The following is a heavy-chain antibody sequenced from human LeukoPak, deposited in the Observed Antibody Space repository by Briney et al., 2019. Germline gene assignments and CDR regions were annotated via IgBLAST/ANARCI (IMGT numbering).Heavy chain of an antibody. D-gene: IGHD3-10*01. J-gene: IGHJ4*02. CDR2: ISAYNGNT. Sequence: ASVKVSCKASGYTCTSYGISWVRQAPGQGLEWMGWISAYNGNTNYAQKLQGRVTMTTDTSTSTAYMELRSLRSDDTAVYYCARDLKRITMVRGVTKDYWGQGTLVTVSS. V-gene: IGHV1-18*01. CDR1: GYTCTSYG. CDR3: ARDLKRITMVRGVTKDY.